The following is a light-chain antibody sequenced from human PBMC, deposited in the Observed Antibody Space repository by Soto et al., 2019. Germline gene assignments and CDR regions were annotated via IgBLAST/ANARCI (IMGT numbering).Light chain of an antibody. J-gene: IGKJ3*01. CDR2: GKS. Sequence: DIQLTQSPSSLSASVGGRVTITCRASQPINHYLNWYQQRPGKAPKLLIYGKSTLQSGVPSRFSGSGSETDFTLTISSLQPEDFATYYCQQSYGLLFSFGPGTKVDIK. CDR3: QQSYGLLFS. V-gene: IGKV1-39*01. CDR1: QPINHY.